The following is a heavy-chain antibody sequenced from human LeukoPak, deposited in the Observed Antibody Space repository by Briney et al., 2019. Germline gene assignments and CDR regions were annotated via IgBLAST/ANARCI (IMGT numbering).Heavy chain of an antibody. Sequence: ASVQVSCKASGYTFSNFGINWVRQAPGQGPEWMGWISANNGKTEFAPRFQARVTLTTDTSTTTAYMEVRNLRSDDTAVYYCARGVRHLEWLLYPNYYQYYTINVWGQGTTVTVS. CDR1: GYTFSNFG. J-gene: IGHJ6*02. D-gene: IGHD3-3*01. CDR3: ARGVRHLEWLLYPNYYQYYTINV. CDR2: ISANNGKT. V-gene: IGHV1-18*01.